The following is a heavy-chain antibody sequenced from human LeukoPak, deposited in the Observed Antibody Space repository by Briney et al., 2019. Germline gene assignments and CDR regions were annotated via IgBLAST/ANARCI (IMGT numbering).Heavy chain of an antibody. CDR2: IYSGGRT. Sequence: GGSLRLSCAASGFTVSSNYMSWVRQAPGKGLEWVSVIYSGGRTYYAGSVKSRFTISRDNYKDTLYLQINSLRAEDTAVYYCARGKGDYYFVYWGEGTLVAVFS. J-gene: IGHJ4*02. D-gene: IGHD2-21*02. CDR3: ARGKGDYYFVY. CDR1: GFTVSSNY. V-gene: IGHV3-53*01.